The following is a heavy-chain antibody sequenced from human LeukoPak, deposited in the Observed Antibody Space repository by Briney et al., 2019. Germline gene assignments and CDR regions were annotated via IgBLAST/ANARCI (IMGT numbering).Heavy chain of an antibody. CDR1: GCRFTNYW. CDR3: ARLFSGGQRLDRGSDY. Sequence: GGAPKSPCWGAGCRFTNYWNGWGRRVPGKGRVSGGIVYSGGCDTRYSTSLEGQVTISADKSISTAQLQWSSLTASDTAMYYCARLFSGGQRLDRGSDYWGQGTLVTVSS. J-gene: IGHJ4*02. D-gene: IGHD3-10*02. V-gene: IGHV5-51*01. CDR2: VYSGGCDT.